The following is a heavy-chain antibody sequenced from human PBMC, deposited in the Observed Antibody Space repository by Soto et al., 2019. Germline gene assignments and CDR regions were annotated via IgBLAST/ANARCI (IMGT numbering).Heavy chain of an antibody. J-gene: IGHJ4*02. CDR1: GIAFTYAS. CDR2: IEGKTGGGTT. Sequence: QLVESGGGLVKPGESLRLTCAVSGIAFTYASINWVRQGPGRGPEWVGRIEGKTGGGTTDYAATGIVIFTISRDDSKNQVFLQLDNVKGEDAGVYYCTTHNGYARSPRFDYWGQGTQVTVSS. CDR3: TTHNGYARSPRFDY. D-gene: IGHD3-16*01. V-gene: IGHV3-15*07.